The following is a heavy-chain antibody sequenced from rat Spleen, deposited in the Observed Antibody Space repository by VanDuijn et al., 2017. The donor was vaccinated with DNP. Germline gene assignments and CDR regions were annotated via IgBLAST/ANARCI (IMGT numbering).Heavy chain of an antibody. CDR1: GFTSSDYY. CDR3: AKDRGRGGVDY. D-gene: IGHD4-3*01. J-gene: IGHJ2*01. V-gene: IGHV5-7*01. CDR2: LSYNGGTP. Sequence: EVQLVGSGGGLVQPGRSLKLSCAASGFTSSDYYMAWVRQAPKKGLEWVATLSYNGGTPYYRDSVKGRLTISRDNAENTVYLQMNRLRSEDTATYYCAKDRGRGGVDYWGQGVMVTVSS.